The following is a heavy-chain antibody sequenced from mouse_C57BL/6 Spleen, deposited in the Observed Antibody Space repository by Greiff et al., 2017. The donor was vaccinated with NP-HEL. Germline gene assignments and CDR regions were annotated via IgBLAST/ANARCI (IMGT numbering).Heavy chain of an antibody. J-gene: IGHJ3*01. CDR2: IYPGDGDT. Sequence: VQLQQSGPELVKPGASVKISCKASGYAFSSSWMNWVKQRPGKGLEWIGRIYPGDGDTNYNGKFKGKATLTADKASSTACMQLSSLTSEDSAVYFCAREGRDYYGSSCDWGQVTLVTVAA. CDR3: AREGRDYYGSSCD. D-gene: IGHD1-1*01. CDR1: GYAFSSSW. V-gene: IGHV1-82*01.